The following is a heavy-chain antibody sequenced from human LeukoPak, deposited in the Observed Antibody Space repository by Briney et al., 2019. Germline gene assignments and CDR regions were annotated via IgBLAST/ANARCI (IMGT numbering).Heavy chain of an antibody. CDR1: EXTVSSNY. Sequence: GGSLRLSCAASEXTVSSNYMSWVRQAPGKGLEWVSTIYSGGGTYYADSVKGRFTISRDNSRNTLYLQMNSLGAEDTAVYYCARDRDYYDSSGYHYWGQGTLVTVSS. V-gene: IGHV3-53*01. CDR2: IYSGGGT. D-gene: IGHD3-22*01. J-gene: IGHJ4*02. CDR3: ARDRDYYDSSGYHY.